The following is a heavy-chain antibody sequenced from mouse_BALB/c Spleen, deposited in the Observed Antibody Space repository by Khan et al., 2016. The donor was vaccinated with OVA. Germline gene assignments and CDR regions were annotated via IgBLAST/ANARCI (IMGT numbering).Heavy chain of an antibody. CDR2: MIYTGYT. D-gene: IGHD2-14*01. Sequence: EVQLQESGPSLVKPSQTLSLTCSVTGDSITSGYWSWIRKFPGNKLEYMGYMIYTGYTDYNPSLKSRIAITRHTSKNQSYLQLNSVTAEYTATYYCARSTYMYAFAYWGQGTLVTVSS. J-gene: IGHJ3*01. CDR1: GDSITSGY. V-gene: IGHV3-8*02. CDR3: ARSTYMYAFAY.